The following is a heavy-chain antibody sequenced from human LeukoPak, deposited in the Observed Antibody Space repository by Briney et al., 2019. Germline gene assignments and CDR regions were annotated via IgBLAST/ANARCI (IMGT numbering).Heavy chain of an antibody. CDR2: ISSSSSYI. V-gene: IGHV3-21*01. Sequence: GSLRLSCAASGFTFSSYSMNWVRQAPGKGLEWVSSISSSSSYIYYADSVKGRFTISRDNAKNSLYLQINSLRVEDTAIYYCARLVVPSSLYRYYYYYMDVWGKGTTVTISS. D-gene: IGHD2-15*01. CDR3: ARLVVPSSLYRYYYYYMDV. CDR1: GFTFSSYS. J-gene: IGHJ6*03.